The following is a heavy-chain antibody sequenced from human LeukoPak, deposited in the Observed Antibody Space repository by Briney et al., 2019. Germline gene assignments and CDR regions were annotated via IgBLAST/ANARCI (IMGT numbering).Heavy chain of an antibody. CDR1: GGSISSSSYY. D-gene: IGHD1-26*01. CDR2: IYYSGST. V-gene: IGHV4-39*01. J-gene: IGHJ3*02. CDR3: ASPHPSGSYYPGAFDI. Sequence: SETLSLTCTVSGGSISSSSYYRGWIRQPPGKGLEWIGSIYYSGSTYYNPSLKSRVTISVDTSKNQFSLKLSSVTAADTAVYYCASPHPSGSYYPGAFDIWGQGTMVTVSS.